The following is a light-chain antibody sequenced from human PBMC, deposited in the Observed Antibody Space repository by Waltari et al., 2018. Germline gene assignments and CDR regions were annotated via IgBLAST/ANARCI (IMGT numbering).Light chain of an antibody. V-gene: IGKV1D-8*01. CDR2: GAY. Sequence: VISMTQSPSFLSASTGDRVTISCRVSQGISDHLAWYQQKPGKDPDLLIFGAYTLQSGVPPRFSGGGSGTDFTLTISDLQSEDFATYYCQQYYTFPYTFGQGTKLEIE. J-gene: IGKJ2*01. CDR3: QQYYTFPYT. CDR1: QGISDH.